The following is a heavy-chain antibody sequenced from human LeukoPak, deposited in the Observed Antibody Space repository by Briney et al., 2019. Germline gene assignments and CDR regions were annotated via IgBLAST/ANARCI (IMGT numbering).Heavy chain of an antibody. J-gene: IGHJ4*02. CDR1: GFTFGDYA. CDR2: IYRGGST. D-gene: IGHD4-23*01. V-gene: IGHV3-53*04. CDR3: ARTLRGGKFDY. Sequence: PGRSLRLSCTASGFTFGDYAMTWVRQAPGKGLEWVSVIYRGGSTYYADSVKGRFTISRHNSRDTMYLQMNSLRTEDTAVYYCARTLRGGKFDYWGQGTLVTVSS.